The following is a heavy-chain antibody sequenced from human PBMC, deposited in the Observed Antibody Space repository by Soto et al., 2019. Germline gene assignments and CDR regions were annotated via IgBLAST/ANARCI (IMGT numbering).Heavy chain of an antibody. D-gene: IGHD3-3*01. J-gene: IGHJ4*02. V-gene: IGHV4-39*01. Sequence: SETLSLTCTASGGSISSSSYYWGWIRQPPGKGLEWIGSIYYSGSTYYNPSLKSRVTISVDTSKNQFSLKLSSVTAADTAVYYCASRQGGKTRGFLEWLPDYWGQGTLVTVYS. CDR3: ASRQGGKTRGFLEWLPDY. CDR1: GGSISSSSYY. CDR2: IYYSGST.